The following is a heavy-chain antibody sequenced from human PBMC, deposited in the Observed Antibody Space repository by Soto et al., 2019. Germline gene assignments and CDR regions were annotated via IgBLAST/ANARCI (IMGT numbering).Heavy chain of an antibody. CDR3: ARSDGPY. CDR1: GGSISSYY. CDR2: IYYSGST. Sequence: PSETLSLSCTVSGGSISSYYWSWIRQPPGKGLEWIGYIYYSGSTNYNPSLKSRVTISVDTSKNQFSLKLSSVTAADTAVYYCARSDGPYWGQGTLVTVSS. J-gene: IGHJ4*02. V-gene: IGHV4-59*01.